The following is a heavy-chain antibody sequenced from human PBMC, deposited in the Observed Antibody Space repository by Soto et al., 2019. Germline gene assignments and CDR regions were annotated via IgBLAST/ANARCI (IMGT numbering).Heavy chain of an antibody. CDR3: ARHQGILTGYNY. J-gene: IGHJ4*02. Sequence: SETLSLTCTVSGGSISSSSYYWGWIRQPPGKGLEWIGSIYYSGSTYYNPSLKSRVTLSVDTSKNQFSLKLSSVTAADTAVYYCARHQGILTGYNYWGQGTLVTVSS. CDR2: IYYSGST. CDR1: GGSISSSSYY. D-gene: IGHD3-9*01. V-gene: IGHV4-39*01.